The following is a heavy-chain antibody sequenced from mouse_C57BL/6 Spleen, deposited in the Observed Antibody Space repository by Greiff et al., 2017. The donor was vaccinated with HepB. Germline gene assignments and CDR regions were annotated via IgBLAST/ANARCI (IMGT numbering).Heavy chain of an antibody. CDR1: GYTFTSYW. D-gene: IGHD2-4*01. Sequence: QVQLQQPGAELVRPGSSVKLSCKASGYTFTSYWMHWVKQRPIQGLEWIGNIDPSDSETHYNQKFKDKATLTVDKSSSTAYMQLSSLTSEDSAVYYCARGGMSTTGYYAMDYWGQGTSVTVSS. CDR3: ARGGMSTTGYYAMDY. V-gene: IGHV1-52*01. J-gene: IGHJ4*01. CDR2: IDPSDSET.